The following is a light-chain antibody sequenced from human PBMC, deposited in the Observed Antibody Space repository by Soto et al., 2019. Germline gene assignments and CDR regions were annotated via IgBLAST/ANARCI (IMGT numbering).Light chain of an antibody. J-gene: IGKJ4*01. CDR3: QQYNNWPVT. CDR1: QSVRSN. Sequence: DREMTQSPATLSVSPGETATLSCRASQSVRSNLAWYQQKPGQAPRLLIYGTSTRATGIPARFSGSGSGTEFTLTISSLQSEDFAIYHCQQYNNWPVTFGGGTKVEIK. V-gene: IGKV3-15*01. CDR2: GTS.